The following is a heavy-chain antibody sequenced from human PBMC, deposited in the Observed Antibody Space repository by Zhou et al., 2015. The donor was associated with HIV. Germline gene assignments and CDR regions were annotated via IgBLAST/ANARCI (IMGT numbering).Heavy chain of an antibody. Sequence: QVQLVQSGAEVKKPGSSVKVSCKASGGTFSSYAISWVRQAPGQGLEWMGGIIPIFGTANYAQKFQGRVTITADESTSTAYMELSSLRSEDTAVYYCAREGKVAGTTGAAEFDPVGPGNPGSPSPQ. V-gene: IGHV1-69*01. CDR2: IIPIFGTA. CDR1: GGTFSSYA. CDR3: AREGKVAGTTGAAEFDP. D-gene: IGHD6-19*01. J-gene: IGHJ5*02.